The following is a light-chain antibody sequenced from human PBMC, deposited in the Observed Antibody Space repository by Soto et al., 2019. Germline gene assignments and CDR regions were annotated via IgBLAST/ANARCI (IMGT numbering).Light chain of an antibody. V-gene: IGLV1-40*01. J-gene: IGLJ1*01. Sequence: QSVLTQPPSVSGAPGQRITISCTGSSSNIGAGYDVHWYQQLPGTAPKLLIYDNTNRPSGVPDRFSGSKSGTSASLAITGLQAEHEADYYCQSYDSSLSGSYVFGTGTKVTVL. CDR1: SSNIGAGYD. CDR3: QSYDSSLSGSYV. CDR2: DNT.